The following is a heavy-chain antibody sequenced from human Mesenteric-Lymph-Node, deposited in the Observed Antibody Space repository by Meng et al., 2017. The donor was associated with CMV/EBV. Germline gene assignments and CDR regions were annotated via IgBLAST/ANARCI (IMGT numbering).Heavy chain of an antibody. V-gene: IGHV3-21*01. CDR2: ISSSSSYI. D-gene: IGHD3-3*01. CDR1: GFTFSSYS. CDR3: ASTYYDFWSGYTGSDCYGMDV. J-gene: IGHJ6*02. Sequence: GGSLRLSCAASGFTFSSYSMNWVRQAPGKGLEWVSSISSSSSYIYYADSVKGRFTISRDNAKNSLHLQMNSLRAEDTAVYYCASTYYDFWSGYTGSDCYGMDVWGQGTTVTVSS.